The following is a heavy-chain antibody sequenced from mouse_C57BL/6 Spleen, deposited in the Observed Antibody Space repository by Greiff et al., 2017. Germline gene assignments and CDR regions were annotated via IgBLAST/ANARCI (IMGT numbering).Heavy chain of an antibody. CDR2: ILPGSGST. D-gene: IGHD2-5*01. CDR3: AGYSNYPFAY. V-gene: IGHV1-9*01. J-gene: IGHJ3*01. Sequence: QVQLQQSGAELMKPGASVKLSCKATGYTFTGYWIAWVKQRPGHGLEWIGEILPGSGSTNYNEKFKGKATFTAYTSSNTAYMQRCSLTTEDSAIYYCAGYSNYPFAYWGQGTLVTVSA. CDR1: GYTFTGYW.